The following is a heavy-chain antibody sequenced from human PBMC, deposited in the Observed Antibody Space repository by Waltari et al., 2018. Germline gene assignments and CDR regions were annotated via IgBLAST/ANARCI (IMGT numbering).Heavy chain of an antibody. CDR2: IRYDGSNK. CDR3: ARDNDLYSSSVVPLDY. D-gene: IGHD6-6*01. V-gene: IGHV3-30*02. J-gene: IGHJ4*02. Sequence: QVQLVESGGGVVQPGGSLRLSCAASGFTFSSYGMHWVRQAPGKGLEWVAFIRYDGSNKYYADSVKGRFTISRDNSKNTLYLQMNSLRAEDTSVYYCARDNDLYSSSVVPLDYWGQGTLVTVSS. CDR1: GFTFSSYG.